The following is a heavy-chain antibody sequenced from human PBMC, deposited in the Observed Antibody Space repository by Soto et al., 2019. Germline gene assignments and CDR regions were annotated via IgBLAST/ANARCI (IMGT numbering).Heavy chain of an antibody. V-gene: IGHV4-31*03. J-gene: IGHJ6*02. CDR1: GGSISSGGYY. Sequence: QVQLQESGPGLVKPSQTLSLTCTVSGGSISSGGYYWSWIRQHPGKGLEWIGYIYYSGSTYYNPSLQSRVTISVDTSKNQFSLKLSSVTAADTAVYYCARARVVVTGLHYYGMDVWGQGTTVTVSS. D-gene: IGHD2-21*02. CDR2: IYYSGST. CDR3: ARARVVVTGLHYYGMDV.